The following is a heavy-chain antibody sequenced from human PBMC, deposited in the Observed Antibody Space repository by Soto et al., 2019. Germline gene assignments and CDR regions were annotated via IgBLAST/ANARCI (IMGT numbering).Heavy chain of an antibody. Sequence: SVKVSCKASGGAFSSYAISWVRQAPGQGLECMGGIIPIFGTANYAQKFQGRVTITADESTSTAYMELSSLRSEDTAVYYCARSYYGSGSYYRGSYYYYGMDVWGQGTTVTV. V-gene: IGHV1-69*13. CDR1: GGAFSSYA. J-gene: IGHJ6*02. CDR2: IIPIFGTA. CDR3: ARSYYGSGSYYRGSYYYYGMDV. D-gene: IGHD3-10*01.